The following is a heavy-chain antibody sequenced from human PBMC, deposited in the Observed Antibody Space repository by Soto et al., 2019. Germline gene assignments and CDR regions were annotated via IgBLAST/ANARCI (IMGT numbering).Heavy chain of an antibody. Sequence: GGSLRLSCAASGFTFSHYYMSWIRQAPGKGLEWVSYISSSGSTIYYADSVKGRFTISRDNAENSLYLQMNSLRAEDTAVYYCATDLPYYYYYGMDVWGQGTTVTVSS. V-gene: IGHV3-11*01. J-gene: IGHJ6*02. CDR2: ISSSGSTI. CDR3: ATDLPYYYYYGMDV. CDR1: GFTFSHYY.